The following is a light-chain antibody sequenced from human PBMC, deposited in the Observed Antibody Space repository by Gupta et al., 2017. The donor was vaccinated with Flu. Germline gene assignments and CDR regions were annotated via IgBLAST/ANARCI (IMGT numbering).Light chain of an antibody. J-gene: IGKJ4*01. V-gene: IGKV1-6*01. CDR1: QDIRNT. CDR2: NVS. CDR3: LHDYNYPLT. Sequence: AVQMTQSPSFLSASVGDRVTITCRASQDIRNTLGWYQQKPGKAPKLLMYNVSTLQSGVPSRFSGSGSVTDFTLTISSLHPEDLATYYFLHDYNYPLTFGGGTKVEIK.